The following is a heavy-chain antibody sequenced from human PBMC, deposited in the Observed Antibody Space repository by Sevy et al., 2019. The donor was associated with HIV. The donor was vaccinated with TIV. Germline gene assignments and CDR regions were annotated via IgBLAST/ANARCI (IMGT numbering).Heavy chain of an antibody. J-gene: IGHJ6*02. V-gene: IGHV3-7*03. Sequence: GGSLRLSCAASGFTFSSYWMSWVRQAPGKGLEWVANIKQDGSEKYYVDSVKGRFTISRDNAKNSLYLQMNSLRAEDTAVYYCAKDPRLYGSGSPKPYYYYYGMDVWGQGTTVTVSS. CDR1: GFTFSSYW. D-gene: IGHD3-10*01. CDR3: AKDPRLYGSGSPKPYYYYYGMDV. CDR2: IKQDGSEK.